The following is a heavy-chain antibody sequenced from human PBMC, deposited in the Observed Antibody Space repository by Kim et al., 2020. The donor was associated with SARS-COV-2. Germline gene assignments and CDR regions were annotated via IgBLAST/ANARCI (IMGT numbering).Heavy chain of an antibody. D-gene: IGHD3-10*01. J-gene: IGHJ4*02. CDR3: ARDLRGPQDY. Sequence: TDNAESVNGQFTITRDNAKSTQYLQMSSLGGEDTALYYCARDLRGPQDYWGQGTLVTVSS. CDR2: T. V-gene: IGHV3-74*01.